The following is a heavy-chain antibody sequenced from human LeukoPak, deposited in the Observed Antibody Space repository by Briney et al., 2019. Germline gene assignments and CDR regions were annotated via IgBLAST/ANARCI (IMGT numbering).Heavy chain of an antibody. V-gene: IGHV3-48*01. Sequence: PGGSLRLSCAASGFTFSDYSLHWVRQAPGRGLEWLPYVTGSSSHMYYVDSVKGRFTISRDNAKNSVYLQMYSLRVDDTAVYYCARGTGSGSYLIDYWGQGTLVTVSS. CDR3: ARGTGSGSYLIDY. CDR2: VTGSSSHM. CDR1: GFTFSDYS. J-gene: IGHJ4*02. D-gene: IGHD3-10*01.